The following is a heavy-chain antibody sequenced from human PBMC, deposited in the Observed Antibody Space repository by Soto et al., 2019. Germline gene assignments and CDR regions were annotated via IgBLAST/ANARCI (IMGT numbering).Heavy chain of an antibody. J-gene: IGHJ6*02. CDR3: ARDSVALYYYYYGMDV. Sequence: SGPTLVNPTQPLTLTCTSPGFSLRTSGMCVSWIRQPPGKALEWLARIDWDDDKYYSTSLKTRLTISKDTSKNQVVLTMTNMDPVDTATYYCARDSVALYYYYYGMDVWGQGTTVTVSS. V-gene: IGHV2-70*11. CDR2: IDWDDDK. CDR1: GFSLRTSGMC. D-gene: IGHD2-21*01.